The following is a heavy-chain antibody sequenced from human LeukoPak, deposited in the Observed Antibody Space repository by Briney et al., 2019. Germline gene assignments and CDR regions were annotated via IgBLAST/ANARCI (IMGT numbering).Heavy chain of an antibody. CDR2: ITSSGSTS. CDR3: ARGDSSPVFFDF. D-gene: IGHD6-13*01. V-gene: IGHV3-11*01. CDR1: GFTFSEYY. J-gene: IGHJ4*02. Sequence: RGSLRLSCAASGFTFSEYYMSWIRQAPGKGLEWVAYITSSGSTSYYSDSVRGRFTISKDNTRNSLFLQMNSLRGEDTAVYYCARGDSSPVFFDFWGQGTQVTVSS.